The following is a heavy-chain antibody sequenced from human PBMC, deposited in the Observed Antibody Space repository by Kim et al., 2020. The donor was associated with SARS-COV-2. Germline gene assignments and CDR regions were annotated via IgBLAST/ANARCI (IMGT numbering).Heavy chain of an antibody. V-gene: IGHV3-49*03. J-gene: IGHJ4*02. CDR3: TRCGGRGYSGYYPDY. Sequence: GGSLRLSCTASGFTFGDYAMSWFRQAPGKGLEWVGFIRSKAYGGTTEYAASVKGRFTISRDDSKSIAYLQMNSLKTEDTAVYYCTRCGGRGYSGYYPDYWGQGTLVTVSS. D-gene: IGHD5-12*01. CDR2: IRSKAYGGTT. CDR1: GFTFGDYA.